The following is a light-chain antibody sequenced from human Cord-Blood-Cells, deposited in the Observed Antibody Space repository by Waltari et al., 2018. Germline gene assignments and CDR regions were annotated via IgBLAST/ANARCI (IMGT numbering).Light chain of an antibody. CDR1: QSISSY. CDR3: QQSYSTPPT. J-gene: IGKJ1*01. Sequence: DIQMTQSPSSLSASVGDRVTITCRASQSISSYLNWYQQKPGKAPKLLIYAASSLQSEVPSRFSGSGSGTDSTLTISSLQPEDFATYYCQQSYSTPPTFGQGTKVEIK. V-gene: IGKV1-39*01. CDR2: AAS.